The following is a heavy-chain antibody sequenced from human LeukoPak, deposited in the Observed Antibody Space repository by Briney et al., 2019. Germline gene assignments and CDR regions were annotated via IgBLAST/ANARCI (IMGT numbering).Heavy chain of an antibody. CDR1: GFTFSDYY. J-gene: IGHJ4*02. D-gene: IGHD6-13*01. CDR2: ISSSGSTI. CDR3: ARVKGSSSWPFDY. V-gene: IGHV3-11*04. Sequence: PGGSLRLSCAASGFTFSDYYLSWIRQAPGKGLEWVSYISSSGSTIYYADSAKGRFTISRDNAKNSLYLQMNSLRAEDTAVYYCARVKGSSSWPFDYWGQGTLVTVSS.